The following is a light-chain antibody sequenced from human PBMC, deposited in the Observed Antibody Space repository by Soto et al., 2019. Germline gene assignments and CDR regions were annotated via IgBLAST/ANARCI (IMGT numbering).Light chain of an antibody. J-gene: IGKJ2*01. CDR2: GAS. V-gene: IGKV3-20*01. CDR1: QSVSGDR. CDR3: QQYGSSPYT. Sequence: EIVLTQSPGTLSLSPGERASLSCRASQSVSGDRLSWYRQRPGQAPRLLIYGASNRATDIPDRFSGRGSGTDFTLTISGLEPEDFAVYYCQQYGSSPYTFGQGTKLEIK.